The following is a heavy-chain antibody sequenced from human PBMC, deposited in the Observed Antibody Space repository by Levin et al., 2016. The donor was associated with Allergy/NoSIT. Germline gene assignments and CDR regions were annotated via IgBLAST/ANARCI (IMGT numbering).Heavy chain of an antibody. D-gene: IGHD3-10*01. CDR2: ISYDGSNK. CDR3: ARSTGGGYYYGSGSLTLDY. Sequence: WIRQPPGKGLEWVAVISYDGSNKYYADSVKGRFTISRDNSKNTLYLQMNSLRAEDTAVYYCARSTGGGYYYGSGSLTLDYWGQGTLVTVSS. J-gene: IGHJ4*02. V-gene: IGHV3-30-3*01.